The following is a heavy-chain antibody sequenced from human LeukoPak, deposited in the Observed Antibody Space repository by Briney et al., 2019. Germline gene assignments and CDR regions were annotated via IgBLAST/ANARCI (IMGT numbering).Heavy chain of an antibody. CDR3: ARAGFRSGPWYFDL. Sequence: GGSLRLSCAASGFTFSSYSMNWVRQAPGKGLEWVSSISSSSSYIYYADSVKGRFTISRDNAKNSLYLQMNSLRAEDTAVYYCARAGFRSGPWYFDLWGRGTLVTVSS. CDR2: ISSSSSYI. D-gene: IGHD6-25*01. J-gene: IGHJ2*01. CDR1: GFTFSSYS. V-gene: IGHV3-21*04.